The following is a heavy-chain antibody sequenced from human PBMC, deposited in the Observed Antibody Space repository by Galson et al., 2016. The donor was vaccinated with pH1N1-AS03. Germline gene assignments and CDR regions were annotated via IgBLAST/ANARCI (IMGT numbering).Heavy chain of an antibody. CDR1: GGSFSGYY. V-gene: IGHV4-34*01. CDR3: SRKRYYANFDY. CDR2: INDSGST. J-gene: IGHJ4*02. D-gene: IGHD1-26*01. Sequence: SETLSLTCAVYGGSFSGYYWSWIRKSPGKGLEWIGEINDSGSTNYNPSLKSRVTISINTCKIQFSLDLSSVTAADTAVYYCSRKRYYANFDYWGQGTLVIVSS.